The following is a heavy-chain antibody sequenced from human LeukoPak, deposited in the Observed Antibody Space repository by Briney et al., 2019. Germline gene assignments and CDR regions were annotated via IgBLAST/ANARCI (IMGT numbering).Heavy chain of an antibody. CDR1: GGSISNDY. D-gene: IGHD1-26*01. CDR3: ARGPPSGATRFDY. Sequence: SETLSLTCTVSGGSISNDYCSWIRQPPAKGPEWIGRIHSSGNTHYNPSLTSRLTMSVDTSKTQFSLKLSSLTAADTALYYCARGPPSGATRFDYWGQGNLVSVSS. J-gene: IGHJ4*02. CDR2: IHSSGNT. V-gene: IGHV4-4*07.